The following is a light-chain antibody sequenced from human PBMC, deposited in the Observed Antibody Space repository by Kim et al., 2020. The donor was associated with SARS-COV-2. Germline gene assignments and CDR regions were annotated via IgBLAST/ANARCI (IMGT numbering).Light chain of an antibody. V-gene: IGKV3-20*01. CDR2: GAS. CDR3: QQWGSSTLT. Sequence: EIVLTQSPGTLSLSPGERATLSCRASQSVSSSYLAWYQQKPGQAPRLLIYGASSRATGIPDRFSGSGSGTDFTLTISRLEPEDFAVYYWQQWGSSTLTFGGGTKVDIK. J-gene: IGKJ4*01. CDR1: QSVSSSY.